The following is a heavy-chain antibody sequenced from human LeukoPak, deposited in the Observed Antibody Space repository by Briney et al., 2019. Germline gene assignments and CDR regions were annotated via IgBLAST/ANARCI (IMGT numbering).Heavy chain of an antibody. Sequence: PSETLSLTCTVSGVSISRDIKWWTWVRQPPGKGLEWIGEIHHSGSIHYNPSLNSRVTISVDKSKNQFSLKLSSMTAADSATYYCASAEREPRLGDWGQGTLVTVSS. CDR3: ASAEREPRLGD. D-gene: IGHD1-26*01. CDR1: GVSISRDIKW. CDR2: IHHSGSI. V-gene: IGHV4-4*02. J-gene: IGHJ4*02.